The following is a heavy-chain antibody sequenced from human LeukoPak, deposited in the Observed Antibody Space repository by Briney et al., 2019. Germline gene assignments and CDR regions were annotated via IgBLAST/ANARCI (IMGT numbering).Heavy chain of an antibody. V-gene: IGHV3-74*01. D-gene: IGHD1-14*01. CDR2: IYTDGSST. CDR1: GFAFSNYW. J-gene: IGHJ4*02. Sequence: GGSLRLSCAASGFAFSNYWMHWVRQAPGKGLVWVSRIYTDGSSTNYADSVKGRFTISRDNAKNTLFLQMNSLRAEDTAVYYCARGASNQFDYWGQGTLVTVSS. CDR3: ARGASNQFDY.